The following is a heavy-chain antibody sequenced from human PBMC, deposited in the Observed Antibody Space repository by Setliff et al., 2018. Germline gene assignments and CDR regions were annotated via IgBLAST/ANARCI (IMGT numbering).Heavy chain of an antibody. CDR1: GDSISGGDYY. D-gene: IGHD3-3*02. Sequence: SETLSLTCTVSGDSISGGDYYWTWIRQPAGKRLEWIGRVYNSGTTYNAFFASRVTMSIDTSKNQFSLNLNSVTAADTALYYCAKESLAINTRWFDPWGQGILVTVSS. CDR3: AKESLAINTRWFDP. CDR2: VYNSGTT. V-gene: IGHV4-61*02. J-gene: IGHJ5*02.